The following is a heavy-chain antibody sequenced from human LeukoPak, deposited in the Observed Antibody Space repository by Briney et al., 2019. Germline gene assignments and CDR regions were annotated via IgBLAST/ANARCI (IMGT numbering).Heavy chain of an antibody. Sequence: GGSLRLSCAASGFTVSSNYMGWVRQAPGKGLEWGSVIYSGGSTYYADSVKGRFTISRDNSKNTQYLQMNSLRAEATAVYYCARDLFVVVPAAMRHYYYYYGMDVWGRGTTVTVSS. J-gene: IGHJ6*02. CDR1: GFTVSSNY. V-gene: IGHV3-53*01. CDR3: ARDLFVVVPAAMRHYYYYYGMDV. D-gene: IGHD2-2*01. CDR2: IYSGGST.